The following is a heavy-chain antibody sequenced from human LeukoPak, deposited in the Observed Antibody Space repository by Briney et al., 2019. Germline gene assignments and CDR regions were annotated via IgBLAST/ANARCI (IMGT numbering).Heavy chain of an antibody. CDR3: AKDRRMGWLQLIDY. CDR2: ISGSGGST. CDR1: GFAFSSYA. V-gene: IGHV3-23*01. J-gene: IGHJ4*02. D-gene: IGHD5-24*01. Sequence: GGSLRLSCAASGFAFSSYAMSWVRQAPGKGLEWVSAISGSGGSTYYADSVKGRFTISRDNSKNTLYLQMNSLRAEDTAVYYCAKDRRMGWLQLIDYWGQGTLVTVSS.